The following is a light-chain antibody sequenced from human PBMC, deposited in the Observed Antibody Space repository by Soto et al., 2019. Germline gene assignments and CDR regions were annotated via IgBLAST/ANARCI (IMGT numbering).Light chain of an antibody. J-gene: IGKJ1*01. V-gene: IGKV3-20*01. CDR3: QQYGSSSWT. CDR2: GAS. CDR1: QSVSSY. Sequence: EIVLTQSPATLSLSPGERATLSCRASQSVSSYLAWYQQKPGQAPRLLIYGASTRATGIPARFSGSGSGPDFTLTISSLEAEDFAVYYCQQYGSSSWTFGQGTKVDI.